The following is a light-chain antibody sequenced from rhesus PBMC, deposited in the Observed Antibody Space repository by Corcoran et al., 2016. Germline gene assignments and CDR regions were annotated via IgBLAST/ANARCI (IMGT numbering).Light chain of an antibody. CDR2: GAS. J-gene: IGKJ3*01. V-gene: IGKV3-42*03. Sequence: EIVMTQSPATLSLSPGERATLSCRASQSVSSSLAWYQQKPGQAPRLLIYGASSRTNGIPDRFSGSGSGREFTLTISSLEPEDFAVYYCQQYSNWPLTFGPGTKLDIK. CDR1: QSVSSS. CDR3: QQYSNWPLT.